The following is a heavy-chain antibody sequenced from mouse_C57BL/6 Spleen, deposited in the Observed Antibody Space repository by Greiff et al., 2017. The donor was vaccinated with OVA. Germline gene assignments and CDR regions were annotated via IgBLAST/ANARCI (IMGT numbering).Heavy chain of an antibody. CDR1: GFTFSNYW. D-gene: IGHD1-1*01. CDR3: TGQYYYGSSWFAY. J-gene: IGHJ3*01. CDR2: IRLKSDNYAT. Sequence: EVKLMESGGGLVQPGGSMKLSCVASGFTFSNYWMNWVRQSPEKGLEWVAQIRLKSDNYATHYAESVKGRFTISRDDSKSSVYLQMNNLRAEDTGIYYCTGQYYYGSSWFAYWGQGTLVTVSA. V-gene: IGHV6-3*01.